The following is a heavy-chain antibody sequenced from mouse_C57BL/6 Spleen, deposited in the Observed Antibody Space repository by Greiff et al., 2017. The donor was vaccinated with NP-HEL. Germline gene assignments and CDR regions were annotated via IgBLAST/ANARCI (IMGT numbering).Heavy chain of an antibody. Sequence: EVQVVESGGGLVKPGGSLKLSCAASGFTFSDYGMHWVRQAPEKGLEWVAYISSGSSTIYYADTVKGRFTISRDNAKNTLFLQMTSLRSEDTAMYYCARFPQDYYAMDYWGQGTSVTVSS. CDR3: ARFPQDYYAMDY. J-gene: IGHJ4*01. V-gene: IGHV5-17*01. CDR2: ISSGSSTI. CDR1: GFTFSDYG.